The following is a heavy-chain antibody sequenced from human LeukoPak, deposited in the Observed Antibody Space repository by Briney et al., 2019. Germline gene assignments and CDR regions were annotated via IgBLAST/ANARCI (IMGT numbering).Heavy chain of an antibody. V-gene: IGHV3-11*01. J-gene: IGHJ3*01. CDR1: GFTFSDYY. CDR2: ISSSGSTI. Sequence: PGGSLRLSCAASGFTFSDYYMSWIRQAPGKGLKWVSYISSSGSTIYYADSVKGRFTISRDNAKNSLYLQMNSLRAEDTAVYYCAGPLAYCGGDCYFSWGQGTMVIVSS. CDR3: AGPLAYCGGDCYFS. D-gene: IGHD2-21*02.